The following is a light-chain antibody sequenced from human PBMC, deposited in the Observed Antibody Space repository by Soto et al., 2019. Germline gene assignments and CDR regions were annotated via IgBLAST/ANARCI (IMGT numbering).Light chain of an antibody. CDR3: SSYTSSTTRV. V-gene: IGLV2-14*01. J-gene: IGLJ1*01. CDR1: SSHVGDYNY. CDR2: NDS. Sequence: QSALTQPASVSGSPGQSITISCTGTSSHVGDYNYVSWYQQHPGKAPKLMIYNDSNRPSGVSNRFSGSKSGSTAALTISGLQAEDEADYYCSSYTSSTTRVFGPGTKVTVL.